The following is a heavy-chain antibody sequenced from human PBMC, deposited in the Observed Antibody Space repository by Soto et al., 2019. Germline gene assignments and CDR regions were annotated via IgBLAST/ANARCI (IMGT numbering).Heavy chain of an antibody. Sequence: QVQLVQSGAEVKKTGSWVKVSCKASGGTVSSYRINWVRQAPGQGLEWVGGIVPIYRTADYAQKFQGRVTITADESARTSYMELRSLKSQDTAVYYCVRDSGAKLSTSWGQGTLVTVSS. J-gene: IGHJ4*02. D-gene: IGHD2-2*01. V-gene: IGHV1-69*01. CDR1: GGTVSSYR. CDR2: IVPIYRTA. CDR3: VRDSGAKLSTS.